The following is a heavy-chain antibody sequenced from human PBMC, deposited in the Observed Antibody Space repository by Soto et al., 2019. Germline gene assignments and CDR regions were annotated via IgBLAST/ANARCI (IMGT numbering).Heavy chain of an antibody. CDR1: DFTLTTAW. CDR2: IRSKVDGGTT. Sequence: EAQLVESGGGLVKPGGSLRLSCAGSDFTLTTAWMHWVRQAPGKGLEWVGRIRSKVDGGTTDYAAPVKGRFFISRDDSKDTLYLQMNNLEIDDTAVYYCTARGSWGQGTLVTVSS. V-gene: IGHV3-15*07. J-gene: IGHJ4*02. CDR3: TARGS. D-gene: IGHD3-10*01.